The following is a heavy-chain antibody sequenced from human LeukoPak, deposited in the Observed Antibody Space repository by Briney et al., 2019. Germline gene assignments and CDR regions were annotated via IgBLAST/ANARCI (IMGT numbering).Heavy chain of an antibody. CDR3: ARVGRRGYSGYASDY. CDR2: ISSSSSYI. CDR1: GFTFSSYS. D-gene: IGHD5-12*01. V-gene: IGHV3-21*01. J-gene: IGHJ4*02. Sequence: GGSLRLSCAAAGFTFSSYSMNWVRQAPGKGREWVSSISSSSSYIYYADSVKGRFTISRDNAKNSLCLQMNSLRAEDTAVYYCARVGRRGYSGYASDYWGQGTLVTVSS.